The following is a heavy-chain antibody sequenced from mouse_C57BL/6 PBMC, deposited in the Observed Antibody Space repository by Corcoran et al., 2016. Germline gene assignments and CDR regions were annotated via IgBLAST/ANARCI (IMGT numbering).Heavy chain of an antibody. CDR2: INPNNGGT. V-gene: IGHV1-26*01. CDR1: GYTFTDYY. CDR3: ARYGDGYYERYFDV. D-gene: IGHD2-3*01. Sequence: EVQLQQSGPELVKPGASVKISCKASGYTFTDYYMNWVKQSHGKSLEWIGDINPNNGGTSYNQKFKGKATLTVDKSSSTAYMELRSLTSDDSAVYYCARYGDGYYERYFDVWGTGTTVTVSS. J-gene: IGHJ1*03.